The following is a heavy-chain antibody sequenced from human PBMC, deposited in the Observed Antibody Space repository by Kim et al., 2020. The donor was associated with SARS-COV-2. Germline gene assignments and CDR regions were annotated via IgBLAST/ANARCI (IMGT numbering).Heavy chain of an antibody. CDR2: IDWDDDK. J-gene: IGHJ6*02. CDR1: GFSLSTTGMC. V-gene: IGHV2-70*01. Sequence: SGPTLVNPTQTLTLTCTFSGFSLSTTGMCVSWIRQPPGKALEWLALIDWDDDKYYSTSLKTRLTISTDTSKNQVVLTMTNMDPVDTATYYCARIPRYGDYPFEVDYYYGMDVWGQGTTVTVSS. D-gene: IGHD4-17*01. CDR3: ARIPRYGDYPFEVDYYYGMDV.